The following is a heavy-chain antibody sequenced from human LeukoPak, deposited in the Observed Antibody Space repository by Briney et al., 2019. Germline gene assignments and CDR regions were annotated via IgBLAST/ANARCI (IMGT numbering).Heavy chain of an antibody. J-gene: IGHJ5*02. CDR2: ITSSGNTM. Sequence: GGSLRLSCAASGFTFSSYEMNWVRPAPGKGLEWVSFITSSGNTMYYADSVKGRFTISTDNAKISMYLQMHSPRDDATAVYYCARLRSIYWFDPWGQGTLVTVSS. CDR1: GFTFSSYE. V-gene: IGHV3-48*03. CDR3: ARLRSIYWFDP. D-gene: IGHD6-6*01.